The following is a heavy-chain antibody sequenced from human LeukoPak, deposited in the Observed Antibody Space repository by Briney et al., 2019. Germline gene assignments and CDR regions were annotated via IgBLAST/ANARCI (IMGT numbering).Heavy chain of an antibody. CDR2: IIPIFGTA. D-gene: IGHD2-2*01. CDR1: GGTFSSYA. CDR3: AGGSSVVVPADRYYYHGMDV. J-gene: IGHJ6*02. Sequence: SVNVSCKPSGGTFSSYAISWLRQAPGHERECMGMIIPIFGTANYAKKFQGRVMMSGYETTSNDDMELSSLRSEDTGVYYWAGGSSVVVPADRYYYHGMDVWGQGTTVTVSS. V-gene: IGHV1-69*15.